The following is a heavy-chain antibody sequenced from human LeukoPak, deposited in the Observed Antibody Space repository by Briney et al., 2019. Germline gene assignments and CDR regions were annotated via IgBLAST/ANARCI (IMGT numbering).Heavy chain of an antibody. CDR3: ARERYCTNGVCPQRGAFDY. V-gene: IGHV3-48*01. Sequence: QPGGSLRLSCAASGFTFSSYSMNWVRQAPGKGLEWVSYISSSSTIYYADSVKGRFTISRDNAKNSLYLQMNSLRAEDTAVYYCARERYCTNGVCPQRGAFDYWGQGTLVTVSS. CDR2: ISSSSTI. J-gene: IGHJ4*02. D-gene: IGHD2-8*01. CDR1: GFTFSSYS.